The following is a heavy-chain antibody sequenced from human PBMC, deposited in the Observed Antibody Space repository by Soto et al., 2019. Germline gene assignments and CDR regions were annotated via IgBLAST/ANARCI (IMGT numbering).Heavy chain of an antibody. Sequence: QVQLVDSGGGVVQPGRSLRLSCAASGFTFSSYAMHWVRQAPSKGLEWVAVISYDGNNKYYADSVKGRFTISRDNSKNTLYLQMNSLRAEDTAVYYCARTLYFDSSGETVYWRQGTLVTVSS. CDR1: GFTFSSYA. CDR3: ARTLYFDSSGETVY. V-gene: IGHV3-30-3*01. J-gene: IGHJ4*02. CDR2: ISYDGNNK. D-gene: IGHD3-22*01.